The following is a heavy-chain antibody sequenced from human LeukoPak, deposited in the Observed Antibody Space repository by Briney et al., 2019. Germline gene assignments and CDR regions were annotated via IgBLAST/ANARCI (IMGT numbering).Heavy chain of an antibody. Sequence: GGSLRLSCAASGFTFSSYSMNWVRQAPGQGLEWVSSISSSSSYIYYADSVKGRFTISRDNAKNSLYLQMNSLRAEDTAVYYCARGITQRYYGMDVWGQGTTVTVSS. CDR1: GFTFSSYS. D-gene: IGHD3-10*01. J-gene: IGHJ6*02. CDR3: ARGITQRYYGMDV. CDR2: ISSSSSYI. V-gene: IGHV3-21*01.